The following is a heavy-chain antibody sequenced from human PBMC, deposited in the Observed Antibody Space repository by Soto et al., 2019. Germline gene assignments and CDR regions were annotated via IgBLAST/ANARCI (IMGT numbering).Heavy chain of an antibody. J-gene: IGHJ3*02. CDR2: INPKGGTT. D-gene: IGHD5-12*01. CDR3: ARDNVGFDLRNPQGYPFDM. V-gene: IGHV1-46*01. Sequence: ASVKVSCKXSGYTLSDYYMHWLRQAPGQGLEWMGMINPKGGTTKYAQSFQDRVTMTWDTSTSTVYMELSSLRSDDSAMYYCARDNVGFDLRNPQGYPFDMWGQGTMVTVSS. CDR1: GYTLSDYY.